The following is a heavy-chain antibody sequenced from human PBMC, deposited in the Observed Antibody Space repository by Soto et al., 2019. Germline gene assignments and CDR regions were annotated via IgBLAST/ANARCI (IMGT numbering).Heavy chain of an antibody. D-gene: IGHD4-17*01. V-gene: IGHV4-39*01. CDR1: GGSISSSSYY. Sequence: SETLSLTCTVSGGSISSSSYYWGWIRQPPGKGLEWIGSIYYSGSTYYNPSLKSRVTISVDTSKNQFSLNLSSVTAADTAVYYCARLLIVYGGNTEGLYYYYGMDIWGQGTTVTVSS. CDR2: IYYSGST. CDR3: ARLLIVYGGNTEGLYYYYGMDI. J-gene: IGHJ6*02.